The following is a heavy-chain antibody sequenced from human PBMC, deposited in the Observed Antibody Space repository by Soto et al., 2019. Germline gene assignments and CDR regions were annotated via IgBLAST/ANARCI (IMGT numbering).Heavy chain of an antibody. CDR2: IIAIFGTA. CDR3: ARELGEEEWGGNWFDP. D-gene: IGHD3-16*01. CDR1: GGTFSSYA. V-gene: IGHV1-69*01. J-gene: IGHJ5*02. Sequence: QVQLVQSGAEVKKPGSSVKVSCKASGGTFSSYAISWVRQAPGQGLEWMGEIIAIFGTANYAQKFQGRGTITADERTGSAYMELSSLRSEDTAVYYCARELGEEEWGGNWFDPWGQGTLVTVSS.